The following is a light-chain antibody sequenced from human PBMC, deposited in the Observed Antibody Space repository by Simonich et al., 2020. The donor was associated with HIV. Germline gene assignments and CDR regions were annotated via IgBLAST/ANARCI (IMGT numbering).Light chain of an antibody. Sequence: DIVMTQSPDSMAVSLGERATINCKSSPSVLYSSNNKNYLAWYTQKPGQPPKLLIYGASTRESGVPDRFSGNGSGTDFTLTISSLQAEDVAVYYCQQYYSTPYTFGQGTKLEIK. CDR2: GAS. J-gene: IGKJ2*01. CDR1: PSVLYSSNNKNY. CDR3: QQYYSTPYT. V-gene: IGKV4-1*01.